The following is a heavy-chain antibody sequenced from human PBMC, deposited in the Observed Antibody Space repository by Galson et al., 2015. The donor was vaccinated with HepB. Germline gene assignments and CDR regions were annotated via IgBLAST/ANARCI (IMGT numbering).Heavy chain of an antibody. CDR2: ISYDGSNK. J-gene: IGHJ6*02. CDR3: ARDSCSSTSCLSDYYYGMDV. V-gene: IGHV3-30-3*01. CDR1: GFTFSSYA. D-gene: IGHD2-2*01. Sequence: SLRLSCAASGFTFSSYAMHWVRQAPGKGLEWVAVISYDGSNKYYADSVKGRFTISRDNSKNTLYLQMNSLRAEDTAVYYCARDSCSSTSCLSDYYYGMDVWGQGTTVTVSS.